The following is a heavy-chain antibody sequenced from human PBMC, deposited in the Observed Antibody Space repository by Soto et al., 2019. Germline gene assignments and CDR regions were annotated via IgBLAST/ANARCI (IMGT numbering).Heavy chain of an antibody. V-gene: IGHV3-15*07. D-gene: IGHD3-3*01. CDR1: GFTFDKVW. J-gene: IGHJ4*02. CDR2: IKSKPDGGTT. Sequence: EVQLVESGGGLVKPGGSLRLSCAVSGFTFDKVWMNWVRQAPGKGLEWVGRIKSKPDGGTTDYAAPVKGRFTISRDDSKNMLYLQMNSLKTDDTGMYFCTKGRDDLRYCGQVTLVTVSS. CDR3: TKGRDDLRY.